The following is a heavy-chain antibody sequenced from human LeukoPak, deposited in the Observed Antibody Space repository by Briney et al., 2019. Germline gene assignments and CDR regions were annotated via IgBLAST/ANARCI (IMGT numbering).Heavy chain of an antibody. D-gene: IGHD1-26*01. CDR1: GDSISDYH. CDR3: GTSEVGSSSYESYDY. V-gene: IGHV4-4*07. J-gene: IGHJ4*02. CDR2: IINSGVT. Sequence: SETLSLTCTVSGDSISDYHWSWIRQPAGKGLEWIGRIINSGVTNYNPSPNSRVTISVDRSKNQFSLRLTSVTAADTAVYYCGTSEVGSSSYESYDYWGQGTQVTVSA.